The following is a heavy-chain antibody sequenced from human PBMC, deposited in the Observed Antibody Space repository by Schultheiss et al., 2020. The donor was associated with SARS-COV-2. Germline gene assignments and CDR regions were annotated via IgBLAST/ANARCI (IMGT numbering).Heavy chain of an antibody. D-gene: IGHD3-10*01. CDR2: IYYSGST. Sequence: SETLSLTCTVSGGSISSYYWSWIRQPAGKGLEWIGYIYYSGSTNSNPSLRSRVTISVDTSKNQFSLKLSSVTAADTAVYYCARGRGFGELLSKYYFDYWGQGTLVTVSS. CDR1: GGSISSYY. J-gene: IGHJ4*02. V-gene: IGHV4-59*12. CDR3: ARGRGFGELLSKYYFDY.